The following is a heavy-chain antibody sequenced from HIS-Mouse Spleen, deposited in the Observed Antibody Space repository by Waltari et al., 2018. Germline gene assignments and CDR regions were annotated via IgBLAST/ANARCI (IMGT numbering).Heavy chain of an antibody. J-gene: IGHJ2*01. CDR3: AREIPYSSSWYDWYFDL. CDR2: IYYSGST. V-gene: IGHV4-39*07. D-gene: IGHD6-13*01. Sequence: QLQLQESGPGLVKPSETLSLTCPVSGGSISSSSYYWGWLRQPPGKGLEWIGSIYYSGSTYSNPSLKRRVTISVDTSKNQFSLKLSSVTAADTAVYYCAREIPYSSSWYDWYFDLWGRGTLVTVSS. CDR1: GGSISSSSYY.